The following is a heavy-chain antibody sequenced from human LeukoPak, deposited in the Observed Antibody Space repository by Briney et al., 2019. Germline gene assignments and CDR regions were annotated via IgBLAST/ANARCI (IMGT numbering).Heavy chain of an antibody. Sequence: SETLSLTCAVSGGSIGSNNWWSWVRQPPGKGLEWIGEIYHSGSTNYKPSLKSRATISVDRSKNQFSLKLTSLTAADTAVYYCASQGIVLMVYARDAFDIWGQGTMVTVSS. CDR3: ASQGIVLMVYARDAFDI. V-gene: IGHV4-4*02. CDR1: GGSIGSNNW. D-gene: IGHD2-8*01. CDR2: IYHSGST. J-gene: IGHJ3*02.